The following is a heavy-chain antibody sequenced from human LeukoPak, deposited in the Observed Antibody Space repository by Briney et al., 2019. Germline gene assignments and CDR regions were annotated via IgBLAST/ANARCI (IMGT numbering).Heavy chain of an antibody. D-gene: IGHD3-22*01. Sequence: GGSLRLSCAASGFTFSSYGMHWVRQAPGKGLEWVAVIWYGGSNKYYADSVKGRFTISRDNSKNTLYLQMHSLRAEDTAVYYCARGLYYYDSSGYLYYWGQGTLVTVSS. CDR3: ARGLYYYDSSGYLYY. CDR2: IWYGGSNK. V-gene: IGHV3-33*08. J-gene: IGHJ4*02. CDR1: GFTFSSYG.